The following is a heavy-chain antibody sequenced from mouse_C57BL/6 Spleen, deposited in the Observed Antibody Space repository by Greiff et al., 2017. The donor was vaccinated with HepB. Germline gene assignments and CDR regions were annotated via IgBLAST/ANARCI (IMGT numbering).Heavy chain of an antibody. Sequence: EVKLQESGGGLVKPGGSLKLSCAASGFTFSSYAMSWVRQTPEKRLEWVATISDGGSYTYYPDNVKGRFTISRDNAKNNLYLQMSHLKSEDTAMYYCAREGGYDRGFAYWGQGTLVTVSA. V-gene: IGHV5-4*01. CDR2: ISDGGSYT. D-gene: IGHD2-2*01. CDR1: GFTFSSYA. J-gene: IGHJ3*01. CDR3: AREGGYDRGFAY.